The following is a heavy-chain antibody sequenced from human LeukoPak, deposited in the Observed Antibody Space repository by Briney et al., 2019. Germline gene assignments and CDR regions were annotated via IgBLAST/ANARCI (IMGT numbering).Heavy chain of an antibody. V-gene: IGHV4-59*01. CDR3: ARDLWHGSGTYWWYFDL. CDR1: GGSISSYY. CDR2: IHYSGST. Sequence: KPSETLSLTCTVSGGSISSYYWSWIRQPPGKGLEWIGYIHYSGSTNYNPSLKSRVTISVDTSKNQFSLKLSSVTAADTAVYYCARDLWHGSGTYWWYFDLWGRGTLVTVSS. J-gene: IGHJ2*01. D-gene: IGHD3-10*01.